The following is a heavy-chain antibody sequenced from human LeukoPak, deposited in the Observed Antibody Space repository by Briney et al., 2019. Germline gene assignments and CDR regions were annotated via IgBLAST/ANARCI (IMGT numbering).Heavy chain of an antibody. CDR3: ARDRAIVATVLTYYYYGMDV. Sequence: GGSLRLSCAASGFTFSSYEMNWVRQAPGKGPEWVSYISSSGSTIYYADSVKGRFTISRDNAKSSLYLQMNSLRAEDTAVYYCARDRAIVATVLTYYYYGMDVWGQGTTVTVSS. CDR1: GFTFSSYE. J-gene: IGHJ6*02. V-gene: IGHV3-48*03. D-gene: IGHD5-12*01. CDR2: ISSSGSTI.